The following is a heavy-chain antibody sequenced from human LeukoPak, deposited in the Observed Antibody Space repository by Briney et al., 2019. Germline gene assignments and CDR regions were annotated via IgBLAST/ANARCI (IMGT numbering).Heavy chain of an antibody. V-gene: IGHV5-51*01. D-gene: IGHD2-15*01. J-gene: IGHJ5*01. CDR1: XXXXXXXX. CDR2: XXPXDSGX. Sequence: GESLKISCKGXXXXXXXXXXXWXXXXXGXXLXWXXXXXPXDSGXAYSPSFQGQVTISTXKSINTAYLQWSSLKASDTAIYXCARYAVTRDEGGGSNRFDSWGQGTLVTVSS. CDR3: ARYAVTRDEGGGSNRFDS.